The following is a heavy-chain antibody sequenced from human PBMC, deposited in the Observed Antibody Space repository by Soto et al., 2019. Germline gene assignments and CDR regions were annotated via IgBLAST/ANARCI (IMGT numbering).Heavy chain of an antibody. D-gene: IGHD3-22*01. J-gene: IGHJ3*02. V-gene: IGHV1-69*13. CDR3: ARSLEKITMIVVVIRPSVAFDI. CDR2: IIPIFGTA. CDR1: GGTFSSYA. Sequence: GASVKVSCKASGGTFSSYAISWVRQAPGQGLEWMGGIIPIFGTANYAQKFQGRVTITADESTSTAYMELSSLRSEDTAVYYCARSLEKITMIVVVIRPSVAFDIWGQGTMVTVSS.